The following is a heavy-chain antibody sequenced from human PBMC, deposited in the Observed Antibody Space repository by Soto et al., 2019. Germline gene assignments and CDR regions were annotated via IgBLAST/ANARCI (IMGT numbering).Heavy chain of an antibody. CDR2: ISSSGRTI. CDR3: ARQGYYYYYGMDV. Sequence: SLRLSCAASGFTFSSYEMNWFRQAPGKGLEWVSYISSSGRTIYYADSVKGRFTISRDNAKNSLYLQMNSLRAEDTAVYYCARQGYYYYYGMDVWGQGTTVTVSS. V-gene: IGHV3-48*03. J-gene: IGHJ6*02. CDR1: GFTFSSYE.